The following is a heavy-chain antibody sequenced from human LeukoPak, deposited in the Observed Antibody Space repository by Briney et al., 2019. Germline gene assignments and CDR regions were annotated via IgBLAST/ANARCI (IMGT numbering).Heavy chain of an antibody. CDR1: GFTFSSYT. CDR2: ISDSGGNT. J-gene: IGHJ4*02. D-gene: IGHD6-19*01. CDR3: AKQDIRSSAWYD. V-gene: IGHV3-23*01. Sequence: GGSLRLSCAASGFTFSSYTMNWVRQALGQGLEWVSAISDSGGNTYYADSVKGRFTISRDNSKNMLYLQMNSLRAEDTAVYYCAKQDIRSSAWYDWGQGTLVTVSS.